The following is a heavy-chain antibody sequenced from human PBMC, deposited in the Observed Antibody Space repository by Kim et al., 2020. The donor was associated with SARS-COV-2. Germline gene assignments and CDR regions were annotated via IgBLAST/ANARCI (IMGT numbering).Heavy chain of an antibody. V-gene: IGHV3-21*01. Sequence: GGSLRLSCAASGFTFSSYSMNWVRQAPGKGLEWVSSISSSSSYIYYADSVKGRFTISRDNAKNSLYLQMNSLRAEDTAVYYCAREGGGSSGWSWFHPWGQGTLVTVSS. CDR1: GFTFSSYS. CDR2: ISSSSSYI. CDR3: AREGGGSSGWSWFHP. D-gene: IGHD6-19*01. J-gene: IGHJ5*02.